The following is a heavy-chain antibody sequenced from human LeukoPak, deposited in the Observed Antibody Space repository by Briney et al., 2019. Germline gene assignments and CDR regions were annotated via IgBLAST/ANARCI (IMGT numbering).Heavy chain of an antibody. D-gene: IGHD2-15*01. CDR2: IYYSGST. CDR1: GGSISSGGYS. CDR3: AAEYCSGGSCYWSRAFDI. Sequence: PSETLSLTCTVSGGSISSGGYSWSWIRQHPGKGLEWIGYIYYSGSTYYNPSLKSRVTISVDTSKNQFSLKLSSVTAAGTAVYYCAAEYCSGGSCYWSRAFDIWGQGTMVTVSS. V-gene: IGHV4-31*03. J-gene: IGHJ3*02.